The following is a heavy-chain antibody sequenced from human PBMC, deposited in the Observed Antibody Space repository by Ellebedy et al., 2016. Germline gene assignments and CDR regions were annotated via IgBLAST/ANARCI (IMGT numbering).Heavy chain of an antibody. CDR1: GFTFSSYA. V-gene: IGHV3-30-3*01. Sequence: GESLKISCAASGFTFSSYAMHWVRQAPGKGLEWVAVISYDGSNKYYADSVKGRFTISRDNSKNTLYLQMNSLRAEDTAVYYCAREEYSSSSSRGVAGFDYWGQGTLVTVSS. J-gene: IGHJ4*02. D-gene: IGHD6-6*01. CDR2: ISYDGSNK. CDR3: AREEYSSSSSRGVAGFDY.